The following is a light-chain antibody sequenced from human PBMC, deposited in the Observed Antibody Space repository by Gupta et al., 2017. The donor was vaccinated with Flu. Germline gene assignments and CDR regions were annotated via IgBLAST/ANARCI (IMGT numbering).Light chain of an antibody. V-gene: IGLV2-11*01. CDR3: CSYGGTCNWV. CDR1: SSDVGGYNF. Sequence: QSALTQPRSVSGSPGPSITISCTGSSSDVGGYNFVSWYQQHPGKAPKLIIYDVSERPAGIPHRFSGSKSGNTASLTISGLQADDEADYYCCSYGGTCNWVFGGGTKLTVL. CDR2: DVS. J-gene: IGLJ3*02.